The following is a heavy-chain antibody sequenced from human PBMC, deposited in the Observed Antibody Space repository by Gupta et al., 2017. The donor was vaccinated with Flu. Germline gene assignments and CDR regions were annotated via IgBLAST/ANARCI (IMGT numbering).Heavy chain of an antibody. J-gene: IGHJ5*02. Sequence: QVHLVESGGGVVQPGRPLRLSCVGSGFIFSYYGIHWVRQAPGKGLEWVAVISDDGTYKYYGDSVRGRFTISRDNSKNTLYLQMKSLGPEDTAVYYCAKDQREHCGGGDCYPQIFDPWGLGTLVTVSP. CDR2: ISDDGTYK. V-gene: IGHV3-30*18. D-gene: IGHD2-21*01. CDR3: AKDQREHCGGGDCYPQIFDP. CDR1: GFIFSYYG.